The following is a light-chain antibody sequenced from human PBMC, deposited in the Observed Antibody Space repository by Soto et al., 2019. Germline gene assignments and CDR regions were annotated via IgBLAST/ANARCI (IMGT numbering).Light chain of an antibody. Sequence: QSALTQPRSVSGSPGQSVTISCTGTSSAVGGYNYVSWYQQHPGKAPKLMIYDVSKRPSGVPDRFSGSKSGNTASLTISGLQAEDEADYYCCSYAGSYYGFGTGTKLTVL. CDR3: CSYAGSYYG. J-gene: IGLJ1*01. CDR1: SSAVGGYNY. CDR2: DVS. V-gene: IGLV2-11*01.